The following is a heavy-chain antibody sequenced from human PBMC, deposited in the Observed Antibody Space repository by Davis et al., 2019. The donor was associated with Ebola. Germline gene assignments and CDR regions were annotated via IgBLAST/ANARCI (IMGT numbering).Heavy chain of an antibody. V-gene: IGHV3-30-3*01. CDR3: ARDRGTVTPYYFDY. Sequence: GGSLRLSCAASGFTFSSYAMHWVRQAPGKGLEWVAVISYDGSNKYYADSVKGRFTISRDNSKNTLYLQMNSLRAEDTAVYYCARDRGTVTPYYFDYWGQGTLVTVSS. CDR1: GFTFSSYA. CDR2: ISYDGSNK. D-gene: IGHD4-17*01. J-gene: IGHJ4*02.